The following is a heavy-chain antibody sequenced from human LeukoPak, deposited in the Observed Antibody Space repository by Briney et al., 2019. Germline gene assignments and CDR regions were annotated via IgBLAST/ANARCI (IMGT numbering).Heavy chain of an antibody. CDR1: GFTFSSYG. Sequence: GGSLRLSCAASGFTFSSYGMHWVRQAPGKGLEWVAVIWYDGSNKYYSDSVRGRFTISRDNSKNTVYLQMNSLRAEDTAVYFCATEYDYWGQGTLVTVSS. CDR2: IWYDGSNK. V-gene: IGHV3-33*01. D-gene: IGHD2/OR15-2a*01. CDR3: ATEYDY. J-gene: IGHJ4*02.